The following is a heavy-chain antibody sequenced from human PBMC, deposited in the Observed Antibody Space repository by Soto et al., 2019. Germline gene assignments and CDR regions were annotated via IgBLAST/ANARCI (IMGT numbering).Heavy chain of an antibody. CDR3: ARHGSSYYYMDV. D-gene: IGHD6-6*01. Sequence: PSETLSLTCTVSGDSISSTTYYWSWIRQPPGKGLEWIGYIYYSGSTNYNPSLKSRVTISVDTSKNQFSLKLSSVTAADTAVYYCARHGSSYYYMDVWGKGTTVTVSS. V-gene: IGHV4-61*05. J-gene: IGHJ6*03. CDR1: GDSISSTTYY. CDR2: IYYSGST.